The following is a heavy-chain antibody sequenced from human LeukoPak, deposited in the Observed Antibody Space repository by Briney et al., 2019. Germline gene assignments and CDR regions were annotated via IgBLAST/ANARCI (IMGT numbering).Heavy chain of an antibody. D-gene: IGHD3-16*01. V-gene: IGHV4-61*03. CDR2: IFYSGST. CDR1: GGSVSSGSYY. J-gene: IGHJ4*02. CDR3: ASYRRGGYYSY. Sequence: SETLSLTCTVSGGSVSSGSYYWSWIPQPPGKGLEWIGYIFYSGSTNYNPSLKSRVTISADTSKNHFSLRLSSVTAADTAVYYCASYRRGGYYSYWGQGTLVTVSS.